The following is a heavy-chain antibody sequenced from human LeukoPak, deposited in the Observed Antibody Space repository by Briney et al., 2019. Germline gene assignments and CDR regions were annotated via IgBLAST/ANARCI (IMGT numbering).Heavy chain of an antibody. D-gene: IGHD3-10*01. CDR3: ARGGSRALYGSGSHLSY. CDR2: TNHSGST. CDR1: GFTFSSYA. J-gene: IGHJ4*02. V-gene: IGHV4-34*01. Sequence: GSLRLSCAASGFTFSSYAMSWIRQPPGKGLEWIGETNHSGSTNYNPSLKSRVTISVDTSKNQFSLKLSSVTAADTAVYYCARGGSRALYGSGSHLSYWGQGTLVTVSS.